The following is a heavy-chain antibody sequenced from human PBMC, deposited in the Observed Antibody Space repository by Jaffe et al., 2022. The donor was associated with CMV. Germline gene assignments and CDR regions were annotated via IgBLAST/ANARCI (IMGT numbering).Heavy chain of an antibody. CDR2: TYYRSKWYN. J-gene: IGHJ4*02. D-gene: IGHD3-10*01. CDR3: ARGHITMVRGVIIGLGGFDY. Sequence: QVQLQQSGPGLVKPSQTLSLTCAISGDSVSSNSAAWNWIRQSPSRGLEWLGRTYYRSKWYNDYAVSVKSRITINPDTSKNQFSLQLNSVTPEDTAVYYCARGHITMVRGVIIGLGGFDYWGQGTLVTVSS. CDR1: GDSVSSNSAA. V-gene: IGHV6-1*01.